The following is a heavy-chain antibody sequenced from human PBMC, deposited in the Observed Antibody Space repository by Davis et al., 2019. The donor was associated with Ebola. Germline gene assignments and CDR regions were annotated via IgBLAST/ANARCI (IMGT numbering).Heavy chain of an antibody. CDR1: AFTFCSYC. Sequence: PSETLSLSCAAPAFTFCSYCMSWVRQAPGKGLEWVANIKQGGDERYYVDSVKGRFIISRDDAKNSLYLQMNSLRAEDTAVYYCVRVYSGSYDPWGQGTLVTVSS. CDR3: VRVYSGSYDP. V-gene: IGHV3-7*01. J-gene: IGHJ5*02. D-gene: IGHD1-26*01. CDR2: IKQGGDER.